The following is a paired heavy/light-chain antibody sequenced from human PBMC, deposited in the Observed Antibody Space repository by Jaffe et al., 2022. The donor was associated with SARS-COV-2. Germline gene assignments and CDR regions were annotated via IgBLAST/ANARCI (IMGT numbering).Light chain of an antibody. J-gene: IGLJ2*01. CDR3: SSYSSSNTLVV. CDR2: DVS. Sequence: QSALTQPASVSGSPGQSITISCTGTSSDVGGFHYVSWYQHHPGKAPQLMIYDVSDRPSGVSNRFSGSKSGNTASLTISGLQAEDEADYYCSSYSSSNTLVVFGGGTKLTVL. CDR1: SSDVGGFHY. V-gene: IGLV2-14*03.
Heavy chain of an antibody. D-gene: IGHD1-26*01. CDR2: IHTSGST. CDR3: ARGPLYSGRYGQFDY. J-gene: IGHJ4*02. Sequence: QVQLQESGPGLVKPSQTLSLTCTVSGDSISSGSSHWSWIRQPAGKGLEWIGRIHTSGSTNYNPSLTSRVTISVDTAKKQFSLSLGSVTAADTAVYFCARGPLYSGRYGQFDYWGQGTLVTVSS. V-gene: IGHV4-61*02. CDR1: GDSISSGSSH.